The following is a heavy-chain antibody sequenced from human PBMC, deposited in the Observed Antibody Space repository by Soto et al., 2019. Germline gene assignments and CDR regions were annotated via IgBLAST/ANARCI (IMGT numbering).Heavy chain of an antibody. CDR2: IDPGGGRV. J-gene: IGHJ3*02. D-gene: IGHD2-15*01. V-gene: IGHV3-23*01. Sequence: PGGSLGLSCEVSGLSFGSSWMSWVRQAPGKGLEGVAAIDPGGGRVVYVASVMGRFTISRDNSKNTLYLQMNSLRAEDTAVYYCAKVGSRSVCSGGSCYLDGAFDIWGQGTMVTVSS. CDR1: GLSFGSSW. CDR3: AKVGSRSVCSGGSCYLDGAFDI.